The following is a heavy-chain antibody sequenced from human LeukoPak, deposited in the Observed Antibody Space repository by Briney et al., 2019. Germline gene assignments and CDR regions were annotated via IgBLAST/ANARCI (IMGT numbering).Heavy chain of an antibody. CDR3: ARGPGGYSYGYYFDY. D-gene: IGHD5-18*01. CDR1: GGSISSYY. V-gene: IGHV4-59*01. Sequence: PSETLSLTCAVSGGSISSYYWSWIRQPPGERLEWIGFFYYSGSTNHNPSLKSRVTISVDTSKNHFSLKLSSVTAADTAVYYCARGPGGYSYGYYFDYWGQGTLVTVSS. CDR2: FYYSGST. J-gene: IGHJ4*02.